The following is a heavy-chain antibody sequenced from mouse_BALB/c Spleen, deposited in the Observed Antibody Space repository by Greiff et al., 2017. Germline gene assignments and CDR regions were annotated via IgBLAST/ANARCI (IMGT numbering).Heavy chain of an antibody. Sequence: EVKLVESGPGLVKPSQSLSLTCTVTGYSITSDYAWNWIRQFPGNKLEWMGYISYSGSTSYNPSLKSRISITRDTSKNQFFLQLNSVTTEDTATYYCARDYEVWFAYWGQGTLVTVSA. V-gene: IGHV3-2*02. CDR3: ARDYEVWFAY. CDR1: GYSITSDYA. D-gene: IGHD2-4*01. J-gene: IGHJ3*01. CDR2: ISYSGST.